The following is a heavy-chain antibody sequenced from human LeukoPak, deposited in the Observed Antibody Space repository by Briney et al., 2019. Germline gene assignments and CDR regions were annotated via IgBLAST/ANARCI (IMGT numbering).Heavy chain of an antibody. D-gene: IGHD4-11*01. CDR3: ARHGAYSNYYYYGMDV. CDR1: GGTFSSYA. CDR2: IISIFGTA. Sequence: SVKVSCKASGGTFSSYAISWVRQAPGQGLEWMGGIISIFGTANYAQKFQGRVTITADESTSTAYMELSSLRSEDTAVYYCARHGAYSNYYYYGMDVWGQGTTVTVSS. V-gene: IGHV1-69*13. J-gene: IGHJ6*02.